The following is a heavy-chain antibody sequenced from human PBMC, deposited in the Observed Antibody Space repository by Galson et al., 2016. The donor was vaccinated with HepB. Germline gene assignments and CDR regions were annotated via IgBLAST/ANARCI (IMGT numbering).Heavy chain of an antibody. Sequence: SVKVSCKVSGSTLPEPSVHWVRQAPGKGQEWMGGFDPEENETVYAHKFQGRVIVTEDTSTATAFMELRSLTSEDTAVYYCATDWNLDYWGQGTLVSVSS. D-gene: IGHD1-1*01. CDR1: GSTLPEPS. V-gene: IGHV1-24*01. J-gene: IGHJ4*02. CDR3: ATDWNLDY. CDR2: FDPEENET.